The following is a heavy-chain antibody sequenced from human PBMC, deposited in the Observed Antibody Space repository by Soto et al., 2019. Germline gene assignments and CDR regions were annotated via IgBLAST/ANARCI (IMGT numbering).Heavy chain of an antibody. Sequence: PSETLSLTCTVSGGSISSGDYYWSWIRQPPGKGLEWIGYIYYSGSTYYNPSLKSRVTISVDTSKNQFSLKLSSVTAADTAVYYCASYWDYYDSSGYYTPLFDYWGQGTLVTVSS. D-gene: IGHD3-22*01. CDR1: GGSISSGDYY. J-gene: IGHJ4*02. CDR3: ASYWDYYDSSGYYTPLFDY. V-gene: IGHV4-30-4*01. CDR2: IYYSGST.